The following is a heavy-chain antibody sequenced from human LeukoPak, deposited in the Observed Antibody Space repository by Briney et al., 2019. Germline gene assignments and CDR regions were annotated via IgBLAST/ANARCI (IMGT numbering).Heavy chain of an antibody. D-gene: IGHD2-15*01. CDR3: AKEPRRYCSGGSCGSLDY. Sequence: GGSLRLSCAASGFTFSSYWMSWVRQAPGKGLEWVTNIKQDGSNKYYADSVKGRFTISRDNSKNTLYLQMNSLRAEDTAVYYCAKEPRRYCSGGSCGSLDYWGQGTLVTVSS. CDR1: GFTFSSYW. J-gene: IGHJ4*02. V-gene: IGHV3-7*01. CDR2: IKQDGSNK.